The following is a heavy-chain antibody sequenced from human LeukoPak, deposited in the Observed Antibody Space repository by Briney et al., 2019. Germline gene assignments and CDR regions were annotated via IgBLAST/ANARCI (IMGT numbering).Heavy chain of an antibody. Sequence: GASVKVSCTASGYTFTSYGISWVRQAPGQGLEWMGWISAYNGNTNYAQKLQGRVTMTTDTSTSTAYMELRSLRSDDTAVYYCARTYYYDSSGYYSTQVGYWGQGTLVTVSS. D-gene: IGHD3-22*01. CDR2: ISAYNGNT. CDR3: ARTYYYDSSGYYSTQVGY. V-gene: IGHV1-18*01. J-gene: IGHJ4*02. CDR1: GYTFTSYG.